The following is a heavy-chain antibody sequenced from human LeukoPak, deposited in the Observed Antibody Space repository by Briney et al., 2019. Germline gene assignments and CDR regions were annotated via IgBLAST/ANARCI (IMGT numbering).Heavy chain of an antibody. CDR1: GFTFSSYA. J-gene: IGHJ4*02. Sequence: GGSLRLPCAASGFTFSSYAMSWVRQAPGKGLEWVSAISGSGGTTDYADSVKGRFTISRDNSKNTLYLQMNSLRAEDTAVYYCARGSGWDFDYWGQGTLVTVSS. V-gene: IGHV3-23*01. CDR3: ARGSGWDFDY. D-gene: IGHD6-19*01. CDR2: ISGSGGTT.